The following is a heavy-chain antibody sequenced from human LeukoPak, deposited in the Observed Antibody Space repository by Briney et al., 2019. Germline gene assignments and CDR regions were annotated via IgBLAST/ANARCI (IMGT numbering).Heavy chain of an antibody. CDR1: GGTFSSYA. CDR3: ARGRGYSYGSYDY. D-gene: IGHD5-18*01. J-gene: IGHJ4*02. V-gene: IGHV1-69*04. CDR2: IIPILGIA. Sequence: GASVKVSCKASGGTFSSYAISWVRQAPGQGLEWMGRIIPILGIANYAQKFQGRVTITADKSTSTAYMELSSLRSEDTAVYYCARGRGYSYGSYDYWGQGTLVTVSS.